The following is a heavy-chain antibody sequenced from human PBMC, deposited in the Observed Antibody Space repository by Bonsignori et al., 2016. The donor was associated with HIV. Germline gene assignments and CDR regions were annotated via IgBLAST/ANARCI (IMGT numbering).Heavy chain of an antibody. CDR1: GFTFSSIFW. Sequence: GGSLRLSCVGSGFTFSSIFWMSWVRQAPGRGLEWVASIKQDGSEKHYVDSAKGRFTISRDNARNSLYLEMNSLRVEDTAVYHCAKSLNIDSVYRHFDLWGRGTLVTVSS. V-gene: IGHV3-7*01. J-gene: IGHJ2*01. CDR3: AKSLNIDSVYRHFDL. CDR2: IKQDGSEK. D-gene: IGHD3-16*02.